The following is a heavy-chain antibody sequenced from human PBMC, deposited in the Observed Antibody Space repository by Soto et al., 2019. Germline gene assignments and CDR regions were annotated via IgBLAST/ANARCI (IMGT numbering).Heavy chain of an antibody. V-gene: IGHV3-23*01. Sequence: GGSMRLSCAASGFTFSSQVMSWVRQAPGKGLEWVSGVSTSGAATSYADSVKGRFTISRDNSKNSLYLQMNSLRVEDTAVYYCARDREYSYGYTNYWGQGTLVTVSS. J-gene: IGHJ4*02. CDR3: ARDREYSYGYTNY. CDR2: VSTSGAAT. CDR1: GFTFSSQV. D-gene: IGHD5-18*01.